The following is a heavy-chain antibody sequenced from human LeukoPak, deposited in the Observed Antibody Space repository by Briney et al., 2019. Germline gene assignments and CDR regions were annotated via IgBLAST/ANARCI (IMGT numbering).Heavy chain of an antibody. CDR2: ISPNSDGA. CDR1: GYTFSDYY. CDR3: ATKSSGYYMY. Sequence: GASVKVSCKASGYTFSDYYMHWVRQAPGQGLEWMGWISPNSDGAKYAQKFQGRVTMTRDTSISTAYMELSGLRSDDTAVYYCATKSSGYYMYWGQGTLVTVSS. D-gene: IGHD3-3*01. V-gene: IGHV1-2*02. J-gene: IGHJ4*02.